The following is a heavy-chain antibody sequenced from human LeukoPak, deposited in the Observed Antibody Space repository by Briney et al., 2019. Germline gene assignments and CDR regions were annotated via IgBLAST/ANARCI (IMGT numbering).Heavy chain of an antibody. CDR3: AKTEGITMIVVVITTLYYFDY. CDR1: GFTFSSYA. V-gene: IGHV3-23*01. D-gene: IGHD3-22*01. Sequence: GGSLRLSCAASGFTFSSYAMSWVRPAPGKGLEWVSAISGSGGSTYYADSVKGRFTISRDNSKNTLYLQMNSLRAEDTAVYYCAKTEGITMIVVVITTLYYFDYWGQGTLVTVSS. CDR2: ISGSGGST. J-gene: IGHJ4*02.